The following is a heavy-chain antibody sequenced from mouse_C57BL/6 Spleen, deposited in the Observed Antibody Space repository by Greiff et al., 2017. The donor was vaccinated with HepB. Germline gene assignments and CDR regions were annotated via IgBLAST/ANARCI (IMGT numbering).Heavy chain of an antibody. CDR3: ARRGFADYYGSSSYYYAMDY. D-gene: IGHD1-1*01. J-gene: IGHJ4*01. Sequence: VQLQQPGAELVKPGASVKLSCKASGYTFTSYWMHWVKQRPGQGLEWIGMIHPNSGSTNYNEKFKSKATLTVDKSSSTAYMQLSSLTSEDSAVYYCARRGFADYYGSSSYYYAMDYWGQGTSVTVSS. CDR1: GYTFTSYW. CDR2: IHPNSGST. V-gene: IGHV1-64*01.